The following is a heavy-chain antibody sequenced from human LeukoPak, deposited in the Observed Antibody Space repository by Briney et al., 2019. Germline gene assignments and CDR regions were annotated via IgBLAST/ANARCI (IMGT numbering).Heavy chain of an antibody. D-gene: IGHD4-23*01. Sequence: GGSLRLSCAASGFTFSTYAMSWVRQAPGKGLEWVSTITGSGNTAYYADSVKGRFTISRDNSNNTLYVQMNSLGVEDTAVYHCAKGRLVDYGGLIYYWGQGTLVTVSS. CDR2: ITGSGNTA. V-gene: IGHV3-23*01. J-gene: IGHJ4*02. CDR1: GFTFSTYA. CDR3: AKGRLVDYGGLIYY.